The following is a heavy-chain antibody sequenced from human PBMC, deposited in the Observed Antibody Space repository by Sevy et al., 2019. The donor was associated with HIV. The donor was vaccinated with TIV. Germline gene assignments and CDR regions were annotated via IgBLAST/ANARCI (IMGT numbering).Heavy chain of an antibody. J-gene: IGHJ3*02. Sequence: ASVKVSCKASGYTFTSYAMHWVRQAPGQRLEWMGWINAGNGNTKYSQKFQGRVTITRDTSASTAYMELSGLRSEDTAVYYCARDRKGSGSYPDAFDIWGQGTMVTVSS. V-gene: IGHV1-3*01. CDR2: INAGNGNT. CDR3: ARDRKGSGSYPDAFDI. CDR1: GYTFTSYA. D-gene: IGHD3-10*01.